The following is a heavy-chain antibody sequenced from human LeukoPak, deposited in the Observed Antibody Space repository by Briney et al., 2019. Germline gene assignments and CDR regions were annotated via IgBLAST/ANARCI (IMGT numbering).Heavy chain of an antibody. V-gene: IGHV1-18*01. Sequence: ASVKVSCRTSGYTFTSHGITWVRQAPGQGLEWMGWISGYNDDTIYAQKFQGRVTMTTETSTSTAYMEVWSLRSDDTAVYYCARDPSNTSGRFWYLDVWGRGTLVTVSA. CDR3: ARDPSNTSGRFWYLDV. J-gene: IGHJ2*01. D-gene: IGHD6-19*01. CDR2: ISGYNDDT. CDR1: GYTFTSHG.